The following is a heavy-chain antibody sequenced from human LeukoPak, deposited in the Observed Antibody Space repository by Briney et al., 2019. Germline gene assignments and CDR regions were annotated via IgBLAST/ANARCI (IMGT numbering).Heavy chain of an antibody. CDR1: GFTFSSYS. V-gene: IGHV3-21*01. Sequence: GGSLRLSCAASGFTFSSYSMNWVRQAPGKGLEWVSSISSSSSYIYYADSVKGRFTISRDNAKNSLYLQMNSLRAEDTAVYYCARDLSGVVVVAATYGYWGQGTLVTVSS. CDR3: ARDLSGVVVVAATYGY. D-gene: IGHD2-15*01. CDR2: ISSSSSYI. J-gene: IGHJ4*02.